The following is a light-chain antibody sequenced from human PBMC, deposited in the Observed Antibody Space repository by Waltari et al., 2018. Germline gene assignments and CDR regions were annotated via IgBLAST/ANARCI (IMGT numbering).Light chain of an antibody. V-gene: IGLV2-14*01. Sequence: QSALTQPASVSGSPGQSITIPCTGTSSDVGGYNSASWYQQHPGKAPKLMIYEVSNRPSGVSNRFSGSKSGNTASLTISGLQAEDEADYYCSSYTSSSTSVVFGGGTKLTVL. CDR2: EVS. J-gene: IGLJ2*01. CDR3: SSYTSSSTSVV. CDR1: SSDVGGYNS.